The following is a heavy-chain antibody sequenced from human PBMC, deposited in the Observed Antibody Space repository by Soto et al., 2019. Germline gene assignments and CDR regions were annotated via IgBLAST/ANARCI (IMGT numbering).Heavy chain of an antibody. D-gene: IGHD3-3*01. Sequence: GASVKVSCKVSGYTLTELSMHWVRQAPGKGLEWMGGFDPEDGETIYAQKFQGRVTMTEDTSTDTAYMELSSLRSEDTAVYYCAIKPNYDFWSGYEKWFDPWGQGTLVTVSS. J-gene: IGHJ5*02. V-gene: IGHV1-24*01. CDR1: GYTLTELS. CDR3: AIKPNYDFWSGYEKWFDP. CDR2: FDPEDGET.